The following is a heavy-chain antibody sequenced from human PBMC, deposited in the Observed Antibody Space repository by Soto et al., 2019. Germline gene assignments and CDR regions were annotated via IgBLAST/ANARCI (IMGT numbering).Heavy chain of an antibody. CDR1: GGSISSGDYY. CDR3: ARERTTVTAFDY. D-gene: IGHD4-4*01. CDR2: IYYRGST. Sequence: QVQLQESGPGLVKPSQTLSLTCTVSGGSISSGDYYWSWIRQPPGKGLEWIGYIYYRGSTYYNPSLKSRVTISVDTSKNQFALKLSSGTAADTAVYYCARERTTVTAFDYWGQGTLVTVSS. J-gene: IGHJ4*02. V-gene: IGHV4-30-4*01.